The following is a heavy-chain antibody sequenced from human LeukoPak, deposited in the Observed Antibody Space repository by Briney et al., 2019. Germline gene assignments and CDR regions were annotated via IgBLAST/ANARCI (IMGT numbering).Heavy chain of an antibody. V-gene: IGHV3-21*01. Sequence: PGGSLRLSCAASGSTFSSYSMNWVRQAPGKGLEWVSSISSSSSYIYYADSVKGRFTISRDNAKNSLYLQMNSLRAEDTAVYYCARDPYSSSSGGFDPWGQGTLVTVSS. CDR3: ARDPYSSSSGGFDP. CDR2: ISSSSSYI. D-gene: IGHD6-6*01. J-gene: IGHJ5*02. CDR1: GSTFSSYS.